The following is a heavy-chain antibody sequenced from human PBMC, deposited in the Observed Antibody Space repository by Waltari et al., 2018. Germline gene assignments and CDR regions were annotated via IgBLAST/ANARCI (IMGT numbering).Heavy chain of an antibody. D-gene: IGHD2-21*01. CDR3: ARGHSRFTPRVFDY. V-gene: IGHV1-8*01. CDR1: GYTFTSYD. Sequence: QVQLVQSGAEVKKPGASVKVSCKASGYTFTSYDINWVRQATGQGLEWMGWRNPNSGNTGYAQKFQGRVTMTRNTSISTAYMELSSLRSEDTAVYYCARGHSRFTPRVFDYWGQGTLVTVSS. J-gene: IGHJ4*02. CDR2: RNPNSGNT.